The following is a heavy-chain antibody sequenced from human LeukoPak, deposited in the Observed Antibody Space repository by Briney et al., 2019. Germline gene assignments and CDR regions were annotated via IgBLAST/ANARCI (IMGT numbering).Heavy chain of an antibody. CDR2: INHSGST. D-gene: IGHD6-13*01. V-gene: IGHV4-34*01. CDR3: ARGLEYSSSWHTINWFDP. CDR1: GGSFSGYY. J-gene: IGHJ5*02. Sequence: PSETLSLTCAVYGGSFSGYYWSWIRQPPGKGLEWIGEINHSGSTNYSPSLKSRVTISVDTSKNQFSLKLSSVTAADTAVYYCARGLEYSSSWHTINWFDPWGQGTLVTVSS.